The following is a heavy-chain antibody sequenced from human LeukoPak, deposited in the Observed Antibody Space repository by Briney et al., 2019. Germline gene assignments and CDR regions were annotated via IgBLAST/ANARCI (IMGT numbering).Heavy chain of an antibody. CDR1: GFTFDDYA. V-gene: IGHV3-9*03. D-gene: IGHD3-10*01. CDR2: ISWNSGSI. Sequence: GGSLRLSCAASGFTFDDYAMHWVRQAPGKGLEWVSGISWNSGSIGYADSVKGRFTISRDNAKNSLYLQMNSLRAEDMALYYCAKDIGAHYGSGSDYWGQGTLVTVSS. CDR3: AKDIGAHYGSGSDY. J-gene: IGHJ4*02.